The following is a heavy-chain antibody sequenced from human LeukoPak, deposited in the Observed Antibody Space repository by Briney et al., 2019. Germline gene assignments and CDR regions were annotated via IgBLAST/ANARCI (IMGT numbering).Heavy chain of an antibody. CDR2: ISSSSSYI. D-gene: IGHD7-27*01. CDR1: AFTFSSYT. Sequence: GGSLRLSCAASAFTFSSYTMNWVRQAPGRGLEWVSSISSSSSYIYYADSAEGRFTISRDNAKNSLYLQMNSLRAEDTAVYYCARASNDYWGQGTLVTVSS. J-gene: IGHJ4*02. V-gene: IGHV3-21*01. CDR3: ARASNDY.